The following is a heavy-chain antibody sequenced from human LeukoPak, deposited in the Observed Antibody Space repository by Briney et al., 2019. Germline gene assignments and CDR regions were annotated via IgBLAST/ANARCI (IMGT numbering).Heavy chain of an antibody. CDR3: ASLPGY. Sequence: SETLSLTCAVSGGSISSGGYSWSWIRQPPGKGLEWIGYIYHSGSTYYNPSLKSRVTISVDRSKNQFPLKLSSVTAADTAVYYCASLPGYWGQGTLVTVSS. CDR1: GGSISSGGYS. V-gene: IGHV4-30-2*02. CDR2: IYHSGST. J-gene: IGHJ4*02.